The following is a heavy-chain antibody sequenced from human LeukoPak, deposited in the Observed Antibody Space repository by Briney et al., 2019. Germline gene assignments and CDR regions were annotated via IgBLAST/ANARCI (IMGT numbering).Heavy chain of an antibody. CDR1: GFTFSTYW. D-gene: IGHD3-16*01. Sequence: PGGSLRLSCAASGFTFSTYWMHWVRQAPGKGLVWVSQINSDSGRTRYADSVKGRLTISRDNAKNTVYLQINSLRAEDTAMYYCARLTPPFDYWGQGTLVTVSS. V-gene: IGHV3-74*01. CDR3: ARLTPPFDY. CDR2: INSDSGRT. J-gene: IGHJ4*02.